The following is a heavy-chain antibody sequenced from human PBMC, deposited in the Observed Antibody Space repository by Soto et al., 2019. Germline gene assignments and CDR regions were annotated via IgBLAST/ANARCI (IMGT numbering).Heavy chain of an antibody. J-gene: IGHJ1*01. Sequence: QVQFVQSGAEEKKPGASVKVSCKASGYTFTSYAMHWVRQAPGQRLEWMGWINAGNGNTKYSQKFQGRVTITRDTAASTAYMELSSLRSEDTAVYYCARSPTIYGSGVGSYFQHWGQGTLVTVSS. V-gene: IGHV1-3*05. CDR2: INAGNGNT. CDR1: GYTFTSYA. CDR3: ARSPTIYGSGVGSYFQH. D-gene: IGHD3-10*01.